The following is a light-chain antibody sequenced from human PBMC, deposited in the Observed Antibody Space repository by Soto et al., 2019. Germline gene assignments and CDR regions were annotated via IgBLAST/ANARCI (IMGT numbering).Light chain of an antibody. Sequence: EMVLTQSPATRSLSPGERATISCRDSQNVSSYLAWYQQKPGQAPRLLIYDASNRATGIPARFSGSGSGTAFTLTIISLEPEDFTVYYCQQRSNWPPITFGQGTRLEIK. CDR3: QQRSNWPPIT. CDR2: DAS. J-gene: IGKJ5*01. V-gene: IGKV3-11*01. CDR1: QNVSSY.